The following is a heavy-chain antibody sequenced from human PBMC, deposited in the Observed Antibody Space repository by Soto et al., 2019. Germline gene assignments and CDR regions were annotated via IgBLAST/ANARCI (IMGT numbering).Heavy chain of an antibody. D-gene: IGHD3-9*01. Sequence: PSQTLSLTCAISGDSVSSNSAAWNWIRQSPSRGLEWLGRTYYRSKWYNDYAVSVKSRIAINPDTSKNQFSPQLNSVTPEDTAVYYCAREEVLDDYDILTGYSLFDYWDQGTLVTVSS. CDR3: AREEVLDDYDILTGYSLFDY. V-gene: IGHV6-1*01. CDR1: GDSVSSNSAA. J-gene: IGHJ4*02. CDR2: TYYRSKWYN.